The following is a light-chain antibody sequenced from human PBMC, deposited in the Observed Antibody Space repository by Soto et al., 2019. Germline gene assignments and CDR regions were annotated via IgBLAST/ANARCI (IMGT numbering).Light chain of an antibody. V-gene: IGLV2-23*01. CDR3: CSYAGSRTLV. Sequence: QSALTQPASVSGSPGQSITISCTGTSTDVGAYNLVSWYQQHPGRVPKVIIYEDIKRPSGVSSRFSGSKSGNTASLTISGLQAEDEADYYCCSYAGSRTLVFGGGTKVTVL. CDR1: STDVGAYNL. CDR2: EDI. J-gene: IGLJ2*01.